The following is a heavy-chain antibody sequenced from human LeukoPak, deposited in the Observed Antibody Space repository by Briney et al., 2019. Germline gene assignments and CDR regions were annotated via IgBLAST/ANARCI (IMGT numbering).Heavy chain of an antibody. CDR1: GFTFSNYW. D-gene: IGHD2-2*01. V-gene: IGHV3-7*01. CDR2: IKQDGSEK. J-gene: IGHJ4*02. CDR3: AREAYCSSTSCQGYYFDF. Sequence: GGSLRLSCAASGFTFSNYWMSWVRQAPGKGLEWVANIKQDGSEKYYVDSVKGRFTISRDNAKNLLYLQMNSLRAEDTAVYYCAREAYCSSTSCQGYYFDFWGQGTLVTVSS.